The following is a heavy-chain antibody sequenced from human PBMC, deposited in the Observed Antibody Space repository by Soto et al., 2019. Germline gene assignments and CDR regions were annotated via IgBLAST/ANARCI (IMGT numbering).Heavy chain of an antibody. D-gene: IGHD3-3*01. CDR3: ARAQRVGAIIKENFYYYMDV. V-gene: IGHV1-8*01. CDR1: GYTFTNYD. Sequence: ASVKVSCKASGYTFTNYDINWGRQATGQGLEWMGWMIPSNGNTGYAQKFQGRVTMTRNTSTNTAYMELSSLRSEDTAVYFCARAQRVGAIIKENFYYYMDVWGKGTTVTVSS. J-gene: IGHJ6*03. CDR2: MIPSNGNT.